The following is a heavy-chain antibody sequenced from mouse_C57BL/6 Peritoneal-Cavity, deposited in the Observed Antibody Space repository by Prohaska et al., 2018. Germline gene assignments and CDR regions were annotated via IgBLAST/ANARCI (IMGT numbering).Heavy chain of an antibody. CDR1: GYTFTSYW. CDR2: SYLGSGST. D-gene: IGHD1-1*01. J-gene: IGHJ1*03. Sequence: QVQLQQPGAELVNPGASVKMSCKASGYTFTSYWITWVKQRPGHGVEWIGYSYLGSGSTNNNEKVKSKDTLTEDTSSSKDYMQIGSVTSEDSAVDYCARGCSNIYGRYYWYFDVWGTGTTVTVSS. V-gene: IGHV1-55*01. CDR3: ARGCSNIYGRYYWYFDV.